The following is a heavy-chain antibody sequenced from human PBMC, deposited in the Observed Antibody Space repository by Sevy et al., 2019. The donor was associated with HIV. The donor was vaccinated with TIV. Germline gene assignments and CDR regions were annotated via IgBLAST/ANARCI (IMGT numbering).Heavy chain of an antibody. Sequence: GGSLRLSCAASGFTFSSYAMHWVRRAPGKGLEWVADRSYDGSNKDYADSVKGRFTISRDNSKNTLYLQMNSLRAEDTAVYYCARASYYYDSSGYPHFDYWGQGTLVTVSS. CDR1: GFTFSSYA. D-gene: IGHD3-22*01. CDR2: RSYDGSNK. V-gene: IGHV3-30-3*01. CDR3: ARASYYYDSSGYPHFDY. J-gene: IGHJ4*02.